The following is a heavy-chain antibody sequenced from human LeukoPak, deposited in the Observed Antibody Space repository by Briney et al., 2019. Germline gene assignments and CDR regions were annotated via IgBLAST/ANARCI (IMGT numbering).Heavy chain of an antibody. CDR2: INPNSGGT. CDR3: ARVGVYSDWGYDY. D-gene: IGHD7-27*01. CDR1: GGTFSSYA. J-gene: IGHJ4*02. Sequence: ASVKVSCKASGGTFSSYAISWVRQAPGQGLEWMGWINPNSGGTNYAQKFQGRVTMTRDTSISTAYMELSRLRSDDTAVYYCARVGVYSDWGYDYWSQGTLVTVSS. V-gene: IGHV1-2*02.